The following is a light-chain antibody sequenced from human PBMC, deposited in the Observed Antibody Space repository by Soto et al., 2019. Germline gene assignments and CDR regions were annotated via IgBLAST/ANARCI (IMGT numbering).Light chain of an antibody. CDR2: DAS. CDR1: QSVGSL. Sequence: EIVLTQSPATLSVSPGERATLSCRASQSVGSLLAWYQQKPGQAPRLLIYDASRRATDIPDRFSGSGSGTDFTLTVSRLEPEDFAVYYCQFYGSSPRTFGQGTKVDIK. J-gene: IGKJ1*01. V-gene: IGKV3-20*01. CDR3: QFYGSSPRT.